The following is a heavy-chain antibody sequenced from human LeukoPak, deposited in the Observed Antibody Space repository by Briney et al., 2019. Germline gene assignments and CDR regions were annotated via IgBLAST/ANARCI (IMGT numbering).Heavy chain of an antibody. CDR3: ASEIVRGSVNYDF. Sequence: PSQTLSLTCAISGDSVTSTSAAWNWIKQSPSRRLEWLGRTYYRSKWYNDYAVSVKSRITINSDTSKNQFSLQLNSVTPEDTAVYYCASEIVRGSVNYDFWGQGTLVTVSS. V-gene: IGHV6-1*01. CDR1: GDSVTSTSAA. D-gene: IGHD3-16*01. J-gene: IGHJ4*02. CDR2: TYYRSKWYN.